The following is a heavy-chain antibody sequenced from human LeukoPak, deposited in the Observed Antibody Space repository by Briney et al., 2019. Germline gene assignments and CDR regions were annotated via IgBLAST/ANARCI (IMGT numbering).Heavy chain of an antibody. V-gene: IGHV3-23*01. D-gene: IGHD3-16*01. CDR1: GVTFSSYA. CDR3: AAETLITRVFDY. Sequence: AGGSLRLSCAASGVTFSSYAMSWVRQAPGKGLEWVSAISGSGGSTYYADSVKGRFTISRDNSKNTLYLQMNSLRAEDTAVYYCAAETLITRVFDYWGQGTLVTVSS. CDR2: ISGSGGST. J-gene: IGHJ4*02.